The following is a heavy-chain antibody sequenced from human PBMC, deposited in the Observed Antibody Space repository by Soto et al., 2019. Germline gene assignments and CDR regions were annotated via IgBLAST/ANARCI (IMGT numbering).Heavy chain of an antibody. CDR2: ISYDGSNK. V-gene: IGHV3-30-3*01. CDR1: GFTFSSYA. Sequence: PGGSLRLSCAASGFTFSSYAMHWVRQAPGKGLEWVAVISYDGSNKYYADSVKGRFTISRDNSKNTLYLQMNSLRAEDTAVYYCARDIAVAGGYYYYYGMDVWGQGTTVTVSS. J-gene: IGHJ6*02. CDR3: ARDIAVAGGYYYYYGMDV. D-gene: IGHD6-19*01.